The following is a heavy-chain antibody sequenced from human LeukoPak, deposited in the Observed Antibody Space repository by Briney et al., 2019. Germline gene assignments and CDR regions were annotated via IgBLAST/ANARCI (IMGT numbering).Heavy chain of an antibody. D-gene: IGHD2-2*01. CDR1: GGSFSGYY. Sequence: SETLSLTCAVYGGSFSGYYWSWIRQPPGKGLEWIGEINHSGSTNYNPSLKSRVTISVDTSKNQFSLKLGSVTAADTAVYYCARIPGAYCSSTSCYHTYYYYYGMDVWGQGTTVTVSS. CDR2: INHSGST. V-gene: IGHV4-34*01. CDR3: ARIPGAYCSSTSCYHTYYYYYGMDV. J-gene: IGHJ6*02.